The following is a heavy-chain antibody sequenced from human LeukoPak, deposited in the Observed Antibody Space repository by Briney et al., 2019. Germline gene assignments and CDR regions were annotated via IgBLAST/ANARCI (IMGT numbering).Heavy chain of an antibody. Sequence: ASVKVSCKSSGYTFTDYFIHWVRQAPGQGPEWMGWINPNNGGTNFAQKFQGRVTMTRDTSISTVHMELSRLRSDDTAVYYCARARALRFLEWLLPNWFDPWVQGTLVTVSS. CDR3: ARARALRFLEWLLPNWFDP. CDR1: GYTFTDYF. V-gene: IGHV1-2*02. D-gene: IGHD3-3*01. CDR2: INPNNGGT. J-gene: IGHJ5*02.